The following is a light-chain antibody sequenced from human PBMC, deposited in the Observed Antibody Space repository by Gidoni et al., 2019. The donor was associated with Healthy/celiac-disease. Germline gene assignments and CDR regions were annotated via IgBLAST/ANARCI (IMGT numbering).Light chain of an antibody. V-gene: IGLV2-14*01. CDR1: SSDVGGYNY. CDR3: SSYTSSRTDVV. J-gene: IGLJ2*01. Sequence: QSALTQPASVSGSPGQSITISCTGTSSDVGGYNYVSWYQQQPGKAPKLMIYEVSNRPSGVSNRFSGSKSGNTASLTMSGLQAEDEADYYCSSYTSSRTDVVVGGGTKLTVL. CDR2: EVS.